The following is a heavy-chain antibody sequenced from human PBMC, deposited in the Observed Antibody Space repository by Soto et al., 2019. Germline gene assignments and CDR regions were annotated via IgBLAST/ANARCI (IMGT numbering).Heavy chain of an antibody. Sequence: SETLSLTCTVSGGSISSYYWSWIRQPPGKGLEWIGYIYYSGSTNYNPSLKSRVTISVDTSKNQFSLKLSSVTAADTAVYYCARGDIVVVPAASNHYYYYYMDVWGKGTTVTVSS. CDR3: ARGDIVVVPAASNHYYYYYMDV. CDR1: GGSISSYY. D-gene: IGHD2-2*01. V-gene: IGHV4-59*01. CDR2: IYYSGST. J-gene: IGHJ6*03.